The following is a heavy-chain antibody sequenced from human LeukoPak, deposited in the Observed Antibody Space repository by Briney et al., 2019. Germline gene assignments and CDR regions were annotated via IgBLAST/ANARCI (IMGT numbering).Heavy chain of an antibody. CDR2: ISAYNGNT. Sequence: GASVKVSCKASGYTFTSYGISWVRQAPGQGLEWMGWISAYNGNTNYAQKLQGRVTMTTDTSTSTASMELRSLRSDDTALYYCARLPSSSYYDSSGYYLGPRAYFDYWGQGTLVTVSS. CDR3: ARLPSSSYYDSSGYYLGPRAYFDY. CDR1: GYTFTSYG. J-gene: IGHJ4*02. V-gene: IGHV1-18*01. D-gene: IGHD3-22*01.